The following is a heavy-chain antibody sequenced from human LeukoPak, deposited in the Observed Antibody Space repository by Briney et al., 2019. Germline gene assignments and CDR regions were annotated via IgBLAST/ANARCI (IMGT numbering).Heavy chain of an antibody. D-gene: IGHD2-21*01. Sequence: GGSLRLSCAASGFTFDDYGMSWVRQAPGKGPEWVSGINWSGGSAGYADSVKGRFTISRDNAKNSLYLQMNSLRAEDTALYYCARALGGDYDYWGQGTLVTVSS. J-gene: IGHJ4*02. CDR1: GFTFDDYG. CDR3: ARALGGDYDY. V-gene: IGHV3-20*04. CDR2: INWSGGSA.